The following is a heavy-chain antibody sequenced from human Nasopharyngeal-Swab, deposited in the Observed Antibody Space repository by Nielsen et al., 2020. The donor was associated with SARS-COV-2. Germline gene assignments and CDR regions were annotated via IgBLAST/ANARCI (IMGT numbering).Heavy chain of an antibody. Sequence: SETLSLTCTVSGGSISSYYWSWIRQPPGKGLEWIGYIYYSGSTNYNPSLKSRVTISVDTSKNQFSLKLSSVTAADTAVYYCARGPRSIAVARRAFDIWGQGTMVTVSS. J-gene: IGHJ3*02. V-gene: IGHV4-59*01. CDR1: GGSISSYY. CDR3: ARGPRSIAVARRAFDI. D-gene: IGHD6-19*01. CDR2: IYYSGST.